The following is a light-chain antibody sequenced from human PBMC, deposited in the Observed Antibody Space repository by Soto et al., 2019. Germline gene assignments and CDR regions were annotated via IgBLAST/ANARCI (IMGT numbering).Light chain of an antibody. CDR2: GAS. CDR1: QSVSSN. J-gene: IGKJ5*01. Sequence: EIVMTQSPATLSVSPGERATLSCRASQSVSSNLAWYQQKPGQAPRLLIYGASTRATGIPARFSGRGSGSEFTLPISSLQSEDFAVYYYQQYNNWPPITFGQGTRLEIK. V-gene: IGKV3-15*01. CDR3: QQYNNWPPIT.